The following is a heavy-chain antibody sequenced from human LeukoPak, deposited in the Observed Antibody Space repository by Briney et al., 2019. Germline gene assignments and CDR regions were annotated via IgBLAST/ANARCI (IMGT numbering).Heavy chain of an antibody. J-gene: IGHJ1*01. Sequence: PSETLSLTCAVYGGSFSGYYWSWIRQPPGRGPEWIGSIYYSGSTYNNPSLKSRVTISVDTSKNQYSLNLYSVTAADTAVYYCAPYCSGGSCTGYVQHWGQGTLVTVFS. V-gene: IGHV4-34*01. D-gene: IGHD2-15*01. CDR2: IYYSGST. CDR1: GGSFSGYY. CDR3: APYCSGGSCTGYVQH.